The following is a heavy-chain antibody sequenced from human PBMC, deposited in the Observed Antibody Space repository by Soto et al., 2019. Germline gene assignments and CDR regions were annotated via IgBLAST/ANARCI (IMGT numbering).Heavy chain of an antibody. J-gene: IGHJ5*02. V-gene: IGHV4-59*08. Sequence: SETLSLTCTVSGGSISSYYWSWIRQPPGKGLEWIGYIYYSGSTNYNPSLKSRVTISVDTSKNQFSLKLSSVTAADTAVYYCGNLQADWFDPWGQGTLVTVSS. D-gene: IGHD1-1*01. CDR3: GNLQADWFDP. CDR1: GGSISSYY. CDR2: IYYSGST.